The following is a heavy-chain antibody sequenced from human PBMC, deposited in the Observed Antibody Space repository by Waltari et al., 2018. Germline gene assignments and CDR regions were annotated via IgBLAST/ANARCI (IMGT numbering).Heavy chain of an antibody. Sequence: QVQLQESGPGLVTPSETLSLTCPVSGCSISSYYWSWIRQPPGKGLEWIGDIYYSGSTNYNPSLKSRVTISVDTSKNQFSLKLSSVTAADTAVYYCARGAANLERGFDYWGQGTLVTVSS. V-gene: IGHV4-59*01. D-gene: IGHD1-1*01. CDR2: IYYSGST. CDR3: ARGAANLERGFDY. J-gene: IGHJ4*02. CDR1: GCSISSYY.